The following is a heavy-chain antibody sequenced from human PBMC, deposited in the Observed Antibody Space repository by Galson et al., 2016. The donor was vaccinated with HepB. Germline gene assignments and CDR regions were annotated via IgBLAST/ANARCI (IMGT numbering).Heavy chain of an antibody. CDR1: GYSFTSYW. Sequence: QSGAEVKKPGESLKISCKGSGYSFTSYWIGWVRQMPGKGLEWMGIIYPADSDTRYNPSFQGQVTIPADKSISTAYLQWSSLKASDTAMYYCARRGLATVTIGSDYSYYYYMDVWGKGTTVTVSS. D-gene: IGHD4-17*01. V-gene: IGHV5-51*01. J-gene: IGHJ6*03. CDR2: IYPADSDT. CDR3: ARRGLATVTIGSDYSYYYYMDV.